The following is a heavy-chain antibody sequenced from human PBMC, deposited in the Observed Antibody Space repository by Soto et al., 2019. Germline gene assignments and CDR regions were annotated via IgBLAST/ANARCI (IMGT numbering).Heavy chain of an antibody. V-gene: IGHV4-59*01. D-gene: IGHD6-13*01. CDR3: ARGHSSSWYRGGFDY. CDR2: IYYSGST. CDR1: GGSISSYY. J-gene: IGHJ4*02. Sequence: LTCTVSGGSISSYYWSWIRQPPGKGLEWIGYIYYSGSTNYNPSLKSRVTISVDTSKNQFSLKLSSVTAADTAVYYCARGHSSSWYRGGFDYWGQGTLVTVSS.